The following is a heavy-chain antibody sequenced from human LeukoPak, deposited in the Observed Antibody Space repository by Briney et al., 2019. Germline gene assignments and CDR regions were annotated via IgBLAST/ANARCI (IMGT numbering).Heavy chain of an antibody. Sequence: PSETLSLTCTVSGGSISSYYGSWIRHPPGKGLEWIGYIYYRGSTNYNPSLKSRVTISVDTSKNQFSMKLSSVTAADTAVYYCARVGSSWRYFDYWGQGTLVTVSS. CDR1: GGSISSYY. V-gene: IGHV4-59*01. CDR3: ARVGSSWRYFDY. CDR2: IYYRGST. D-gene: IGHD6-13*01. J-gene: IGHJ4*02.